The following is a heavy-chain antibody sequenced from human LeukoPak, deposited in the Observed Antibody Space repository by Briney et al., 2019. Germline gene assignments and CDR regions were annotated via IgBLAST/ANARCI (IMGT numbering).Heavy chain of an antibody. CDR3: AREGEYYDFWSGPPPYNWFDP. D-gene: IGHD3-3*01. CDR1: GYTFTGYY. J-gene: IGHJ5*02. CDR2: INPNSGGT. Sequence: ASVKVSCKASGYTFTGYYMHWVRQAPGQGLEWMGWINPNSGGTNYVQKFQGRVTMTRDTSISTAYMELSRLRSDDTAVYYCAREGEYYDFWSGPPPYNWFDPWGQGTLVTVSS. V-gene: IGHV1-2*02.